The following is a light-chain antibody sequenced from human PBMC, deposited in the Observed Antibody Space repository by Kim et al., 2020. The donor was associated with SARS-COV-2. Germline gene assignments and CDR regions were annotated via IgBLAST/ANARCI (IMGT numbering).Light chain of an antibody. CDR2: AAS. V-gene: IGKV1-39*01. CDR1: QSISTY. CDR3: QPAYST. Sequence: DIQMTQSPSSLSASVGDRVTISCRASQSISTYLNWYQQKPGKAPKLLIYAASSLASGVPSRFSGSGSGTDFTLTINSLQPEDFATYYCQPAYSTFGQGTKLAI. J-gene: IGKJ2*01.